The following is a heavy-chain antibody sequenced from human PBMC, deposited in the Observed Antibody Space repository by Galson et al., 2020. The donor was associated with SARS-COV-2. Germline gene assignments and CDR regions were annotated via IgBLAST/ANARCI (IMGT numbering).Heavy chain of an antibody. CDR3: ARGRDKGGSSWSPGVDY. D-gene: IGHD6-13*01. Sequence: SQTLSLTRAVYGGSFSGYYWSWIRQPPGKGLEWIGEIKHSGSTNYNPSLKSRVTISVDTSKNQFPLKLSSVPAADTAVYYCARGRDKGGSSWSPGVDYWGQGTLVTVSS. CDR1: GGSFSGYY. CDR2: IKHSGST. J-gene: IGHJ4*02. V-gene: IGHV4-34*01.